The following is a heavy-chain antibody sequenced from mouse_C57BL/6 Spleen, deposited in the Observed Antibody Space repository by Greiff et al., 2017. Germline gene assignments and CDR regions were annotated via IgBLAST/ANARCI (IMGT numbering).Heavy chain of an antibody. Sequence: QVQLQQSGAELVKPGASVKLSCKASGYTFTSYWMQWVKQRPGQGLEWIGEIDPSDSNTNYNQKFKGKATLTVDTSSSTAYMQLSSLTSEDSAVYYCARMTRVVATDYWGNGTTLTASS. CDR2: IDPSDSNT. J-gene: IGHJ2*01. CDR3: ARMTRVVATDY. CDR1: GYTFTSYW. D-gene: IGHD1-1*01. V-gene: IGHV1-50*01.